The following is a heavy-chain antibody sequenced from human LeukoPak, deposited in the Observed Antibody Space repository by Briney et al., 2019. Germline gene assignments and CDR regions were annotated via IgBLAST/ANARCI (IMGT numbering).Heavy chain of an antibody. D-gene: IGHD3-10*01. V-gene: IGHV4-59*01. CDR2: IYYSGST. CDR3: ARDPSLLWFGEPFDY. Sequence: PSETLSLTCTVSGGSISSYYWSWIRQPPGKGLEWIGYIYYSGSTNYNPSLKSRVTISVDTSKNQFSLKLSSVTAADTAVYYCARDPSLLWFGEPFDYWGQGTLVTVSS. J-gene: IGHJ4*02. CDR1: GGSISSYY.